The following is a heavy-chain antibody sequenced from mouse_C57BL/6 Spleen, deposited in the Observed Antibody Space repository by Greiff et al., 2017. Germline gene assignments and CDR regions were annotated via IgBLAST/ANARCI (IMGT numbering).Heavy chain of an antibody. V-gene: IGHV2-5*01. CDR2: IWRGGST. CDR3: AKSYYGSSLYAMDY. D-gene: IGHD1-1*01. J-gene: IGHJ4*01. Sequence: QVQLQQSGPGLVQPSQSLSITCTVSGFSLTSYGVHWVRQSPGKGLEWLGVIWRGGSTDYNAAFMSRLSITKDNSKSQVFFKMNSLQADDTAIYYCAKSYYGSSLYAMDYWCQGTSVTVSS. CDR1: GFSLTSYG.